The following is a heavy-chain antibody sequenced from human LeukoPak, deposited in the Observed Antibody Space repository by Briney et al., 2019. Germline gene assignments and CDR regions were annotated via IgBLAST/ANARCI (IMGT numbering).Heavy chain of an antibody. Sequence: GGSLTLSCAASGFTFSSYSMNWVRQAPGKGLEGVSSISSSSSYIYYADSVKGRFTISRDYAKNSLYLQMISLRAEDTAVYYCARVGASGGLDAFDIWGQGTMVTVSS. CDR2: ISSSSSYI. CDR1: GFTFSSYS. D-gene: IGHD1-26*01. V-gene: IGHV3-21*01. CDR3: ARVGASGGLDAFDI. J-gene: IGHJ3*02.